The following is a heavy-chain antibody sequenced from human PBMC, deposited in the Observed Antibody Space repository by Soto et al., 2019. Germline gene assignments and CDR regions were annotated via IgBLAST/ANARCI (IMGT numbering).Heavy chain of an antibody. CDR1: GFTFSNAW. CDR2: IKSKTDGGTT. CDR3: TTDNPMYYDILTGPPSFDAFDI. D-gene: IGHD3-9*01. J-gene: IGHJ3*02. Sequence: PGGSLRLSCAVFGFTFSNAWMSWVRQAPGKGLEWVGRIKSKTDGGTTDYAAPVKGRFTISRDDSINTLYLQMNSLKTEDTAVYYCTTDNPMYYDILTGPPSFDAFDIWGQGTMVTVSS. V-gene: IGHV3-15*01.